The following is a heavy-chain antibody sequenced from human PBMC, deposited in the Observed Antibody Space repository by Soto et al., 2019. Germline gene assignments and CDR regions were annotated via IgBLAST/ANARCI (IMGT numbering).Heavy chain of an antibody. J-gene: IGHJ5*02. CDR3: AGNGGYSYGYAWFDP. CDR1: GGTFSSYA. CDR2: IIPIFGNA. Sequence: QVQLVQSGAEVKKPGSSVKVACKASGGTFSSYAISWVRQAPGQGLEWMGGIIPIFGNANSAQKFQGRVTITADKSTSTAYMELRSLRSEYTAVYYCAGNGGYSYGYAWFDPWGQGTLVTVSS. V-gene: IGHV1-69*06. D-gene: IGHD5-18*01.